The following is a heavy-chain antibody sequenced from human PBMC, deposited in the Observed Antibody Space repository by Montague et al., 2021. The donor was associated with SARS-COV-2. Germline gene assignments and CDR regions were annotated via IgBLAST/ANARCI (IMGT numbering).Heavy chain of an antibody. V-gene: IGHV4-59*01. CDR1: GGSTSNDY. CDR2: ICYTGST. D-gene: IGHD2-15*01. CDR3: ARAQNICFIANCVNYFDL. J-gene: IGHJ4*02. Sequence: SETLSLTCSVSGGSTSNDYWTWIRQSPGKGLQLMGFICYTGSTKFNPSLKSRVSMSLDTSKNHFSLRLSAVTAADTARYYCARAQNICFIANCVNYFDLWGLGALVTVSS.